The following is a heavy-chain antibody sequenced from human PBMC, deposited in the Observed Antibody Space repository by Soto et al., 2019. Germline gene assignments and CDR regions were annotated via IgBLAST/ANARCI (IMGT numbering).Heavy chain of an antibody. Sequence: GGSLRLSCAASGFTFSNYGMHWVRQTPGKGLEWVALILYDGSNKYYADSVKGRFTISRDNSKNTLYLQVSSLRAEDTAVYYCAREGWPLLQTGMDVWGQGTTVTVSS. CDR1: GFTFSNYG. J-gene: IGHJ6*02. CDR3: AREGWPLLQTGMDV. V-gene: IGHV3-30*03. D-gene: IGHD2-15*01. CDR2: ILYDGSNK.